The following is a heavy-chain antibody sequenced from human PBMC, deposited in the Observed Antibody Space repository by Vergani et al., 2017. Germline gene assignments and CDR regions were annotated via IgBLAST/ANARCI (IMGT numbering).Heavy chain of an antibody. J-gene: IGHJ4*02. CDR2: ISWNSGSI. V-gene: IGHV3-9*01. CDR3: AKVNSLNYYGSGSRIFDY. CDR1: EFTFDDYA. D-gene: IGHD3-10*01. Sequence: EVQLVESGGGLVQPGRSLRLSCAASEFTFDDYAMHWVRQPPGKGLEWVSGISWNSGSIGYADSVKGRFTISRDNAKNSLYLQMNSLRAEDTALYYCAKVNSLNYYGSGSRIFDYWGQGTLVTVSS.